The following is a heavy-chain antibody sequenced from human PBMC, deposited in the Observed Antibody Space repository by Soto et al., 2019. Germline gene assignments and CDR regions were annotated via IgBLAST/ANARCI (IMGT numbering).Heavy chain of an antibody. CDR3: ARADSPLRWFGELLETPGYYGMDV. Sequence: GGSLRLSCAASGFTFSSYSMNWVRQAPGKGLEWVSSISSSSSYIYYADSVKGRFTISRDNANNSLYLQMNSLRAEDTAVYYCARADSPLRWFGELLETPGYYGMDVWGQGTTVTVSS. V-gene: IGHV3-21*01. J-gene: IGHJ6*02. CDR2: ISSSSSYI. D-gene: IGHD3-10*01. CDR1: GFTFSSYS.